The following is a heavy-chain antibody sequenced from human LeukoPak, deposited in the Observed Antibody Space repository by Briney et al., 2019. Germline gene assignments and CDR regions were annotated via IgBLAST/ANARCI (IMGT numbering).Heavy chain of an antibody. V-gene: IGHV4-59*11. Sequence: PSETLSLTCTVSGGSTSSHYWSWIRQPPGKGLEWIGYIYYSGSTNYNPSLKSRVTISVDTSKNQFSLKLSSVTAADTAVYYCAAAAANDAFDIWGQGTMVTVSS. CDR1: GGSTSSHY. D-gene: IGHD6-13*01. J-gene: IGHJ3*02. CDR3: AAAAANDAFDI. CDR2: IYYSGST.